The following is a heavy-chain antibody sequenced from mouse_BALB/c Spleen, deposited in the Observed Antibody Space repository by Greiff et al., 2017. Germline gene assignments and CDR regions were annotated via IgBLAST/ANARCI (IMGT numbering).Heavy chain of an antibody. Sequence: EVNVVESGGGLVQPGGSRKLSCAASGFTFSSFGMHWVRQAPEKGLEWVAYISSGSSTIYYADTVKGRFTISRDNPKNTLFLQMTSLRSEDTAMYYCARSSVGWFAYWGQGTLVTVSA. V-gene: IGHV5-17*02. CDR1: GFTFSSFG. CDR2: ISSGSSTI. CDR3: ARSSVGWFAY. D-gene: IGHD6-1*01. J-gene: IGHJ3*01.